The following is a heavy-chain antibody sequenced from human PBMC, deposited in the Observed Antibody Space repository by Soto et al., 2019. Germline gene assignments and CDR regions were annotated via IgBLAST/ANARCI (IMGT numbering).Heavy chain of an antibody. CDR1: GYTFTSYY. CDR3: ARDGSGYYGSGSYHPGGYYYYGMDV. D-gene: IGHD3-10*01. CDR2: INPSGGST. Sequence: VASVKVSCKASGYTFTSYYMHWVRQAPGQGLEWMGIINPSGGSTSYAQKFQGRVTMTRDTSTSTVYMELSSLRSEDTAVYYCARDGSGYYGSGSYHPGGYYYYGMDVWGQGTTVTVSS. J-gene: IGHJ6*02. V-gene: IGHV1-46*01.